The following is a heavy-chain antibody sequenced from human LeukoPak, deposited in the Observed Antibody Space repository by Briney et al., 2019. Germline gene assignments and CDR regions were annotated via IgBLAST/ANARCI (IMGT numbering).Heavy chain of an antibody. D-gene: IGHD4-17*01. CDR1: GYTFTGYY. CDR3: ARRGTTVTSYGLDV. CDR2: INPNSGGT. V-gene: IGHV1-2*02. Sequence: ASVKVSCKASGYTFTGYYMHWVRQAPGQGLEWMGWINPNSGGTNYAQKFQGRVTMTRDTSTSTVYMELSSLRSDDSAVYYCARRGTTVTSYGLDVWGQGTTVTVSS. J-gene: IGHJ6*02.